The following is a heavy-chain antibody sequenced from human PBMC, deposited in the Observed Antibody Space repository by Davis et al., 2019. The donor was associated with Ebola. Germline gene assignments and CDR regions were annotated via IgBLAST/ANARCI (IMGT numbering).Heavy chain of an antibody. V-gene: IGHV1-69*05. J-gene: IGHJ6*03. CDR2: IIPIFGTA. CDR1: GGTFSSYA. CDR3: ARVPVWSGYSEHYYYYYYMDV. Sequence: SVKVSCKASGGTFSSYAISWVRQAPGQGLEWMGGIIPIFGTANYAQKFQGRVTMTRDTSTSTAYMELRSLRSDDTAVYYCARVPVWSGYSEHYYYYYYMDVWGKGTTVTVSS. D-gene: IGHD3-3*01.